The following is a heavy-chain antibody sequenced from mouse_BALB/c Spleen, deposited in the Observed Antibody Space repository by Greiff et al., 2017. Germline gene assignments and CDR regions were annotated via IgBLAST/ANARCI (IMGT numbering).Heavy chain of an antibody. CDR2: ISSGGSYT. Sequence: EVQLQESGGDLVKPGGSLKLSCAASGFTFSSYGMSWVRQTPDKRLEWVATISSGGSYTYYPDSVKGRFTISRDNAKNTLYLQMSSLKSEDTAMYYCARHYYGYAMDYWGQGTSVTVSS. D-gene: IGHD1-1*01. CDR3: ARHYYGYAMDY. CDR1: GFTFSSYG. V-gene: IGHV5-6*01. J-gene: IGHJ4*01.